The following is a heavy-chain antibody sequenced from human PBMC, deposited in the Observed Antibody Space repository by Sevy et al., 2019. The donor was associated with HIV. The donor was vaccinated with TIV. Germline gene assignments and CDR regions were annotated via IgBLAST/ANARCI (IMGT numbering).Heavy chain of an antibody. V-gene: IGHV1-69*13. Sequence: ASVKVSCKASGGTFSSYAISWVRQAPGQGLEWMGGIIPIFGTANYAQMFQGRVTITADESTSTAYMELSSLRSEDTAVYYCAREYDSSGYYLAFDIWGQGTMVTVSS. CDR2: IIPIFGTA. D-gene: IGHD3-22*01. J-gene: IGHJ3*02. CDR3: AREYDSSGYYLAFDI. CDR1: GGTFSSYA.